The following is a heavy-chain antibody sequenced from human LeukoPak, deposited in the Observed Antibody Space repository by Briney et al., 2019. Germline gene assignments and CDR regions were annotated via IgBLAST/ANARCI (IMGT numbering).Heavy chain of an antibody. V-gene: IGHV3-23*01. CDR3: AKEYSSGWYGASFDY. Sequence: PGGSLRFSCAASGFTFSSYAMSRVRQAPGKGLEWVSAISGSGGSTYYAASVKGRFTISRDNSKNTLYLQMNSLRAEDTAVYYCAKEYSSGWYGASFDYWGQGTLVTVSS. D-gene: IGHD6-19*01. CDR1: GFTFSSYA. CDR2: ISGSGGST. J-gene: IGHJ4*02.